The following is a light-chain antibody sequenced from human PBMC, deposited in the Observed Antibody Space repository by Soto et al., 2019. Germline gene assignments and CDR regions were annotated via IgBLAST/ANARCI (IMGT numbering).Light chain of an antibody. J-gene: IGKJ2*01. CDR2: MIT. Sequence: DIVLTQTPLSSPVTLGQPASISCRSSQSLVHSDGNNYLTWHQQRPGQPQILLIYMITYRFSGVPDRFSGSGAGTDFTPKISRVEADDVGVYYCMQATQAYTFGQGTKLEIK. V-gene: IGKV2-24*01. CDR3: MQATQAYT. CDR1: QSLVHSDGNNY.